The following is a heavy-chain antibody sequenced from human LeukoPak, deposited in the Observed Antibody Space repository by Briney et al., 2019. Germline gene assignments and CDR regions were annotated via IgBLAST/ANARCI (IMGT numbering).Heavy chain of an antibody. V-gene: IGHV1-8*01. CDR2: MNPNSGNT. D-gene: IGHD6-13*01. Sequence: ASVKVSCKASGYTFTSYDINWVRQATGQGPEWMGWMNPNSGNTGYAQKFQGRVTMTRNTSISTAYMELSSLRSEDTAVYYCARGIRVRAAAAYYYYYMDVWGKGTTVTVSS. CDR1: GYTFTSYD. CDR3: ARGIRVRAAAAYYYYYMDV. J-gene: IGHJ6*03.